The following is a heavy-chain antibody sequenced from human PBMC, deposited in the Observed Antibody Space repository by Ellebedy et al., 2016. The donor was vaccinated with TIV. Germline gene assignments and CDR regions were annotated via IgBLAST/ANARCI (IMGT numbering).Heavy chain of an antibody. CDR3: ARRGYGSGRYNWFDP. D-gene: IGHD3-10*01. CDR1: GGSFSEYH. J-gene: IGHJ5*02. CDR2: INHSGSA. V-gene: IGHV4-34*01. Sequence: SETLSLXXAVYGGSFSEYHWSWIRQFPGKGLEWIGEINHSGSANYSPSLESRVTISVDTSKSQFSLKVTSVTAADTAVYFCARRGYGSGRYNWFDPWGQGTLFTVSS.